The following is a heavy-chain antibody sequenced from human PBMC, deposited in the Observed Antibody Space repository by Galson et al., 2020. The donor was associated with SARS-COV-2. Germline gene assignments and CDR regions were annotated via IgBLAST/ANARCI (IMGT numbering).Heavy chain of an antibody. Sequence: GESLKISCAASGFNFSNYGMHWVRQAPGKGLEWVAVISFNGRNEYYADSVKGRFTVSRDDSKNTLYLHMDSVRAEDTAVYYCAKEWFGDPLVFGVEIYFDHWGPGALVTGSS. CDR1: GFNFSNYG. J-gene: IGHJ4*02. CDR3: AKEWFGDPLVFGVEIYFDH. D-gene: IGHD3-10*01. V-gene: IGHV3-30*18. CDR2: ISFNGRNE.